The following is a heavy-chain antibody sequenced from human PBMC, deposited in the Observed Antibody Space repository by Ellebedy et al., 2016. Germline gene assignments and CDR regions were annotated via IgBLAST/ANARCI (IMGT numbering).Heavy chain of an antibody. CDR2: INPSDSNT. D-gene: IGHD3-22*01. CDR1: GYSFINYW. CDR3: ARQQGTYYYDNSGGYFDF. Sequence: GESLKISCKGSGYSFINYWIGWVRQMPGKGLEWMGIINPSDSNTKYSPSFQGQVTISADKSISTAYLQWSSLKASDTAMYYCARQQGTYYYDNSGGYFDFWGQGTLVTVSS. V-gene: IGHV5-51*01. J-gene: IGHJ4*02.